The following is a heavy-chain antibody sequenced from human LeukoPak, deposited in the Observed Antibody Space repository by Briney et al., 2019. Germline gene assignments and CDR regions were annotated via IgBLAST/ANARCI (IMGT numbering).Heavy chain of an antibody. D-gene: IGHD4-17*01. CDR2: ISGST. Sequence: PGGSLRLSCAASGFTFSSYAMSWVRQAPGKGLEWVSGISGSTFYADSVKGRFTISRDNSKNTLYLQMNSLRVEDTAVYSCAKSYGDYLGYFDSWGQGTLVTVSS. V-gene: IGHV3-23*01. CDR1: GFTFSSYA. CDR3: AKSYGDYLGYFDS. J-gene: IGHJ4*02.